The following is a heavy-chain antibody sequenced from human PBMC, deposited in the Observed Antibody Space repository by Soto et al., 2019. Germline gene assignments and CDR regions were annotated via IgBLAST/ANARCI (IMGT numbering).Heavy chain of an antibody. V-gene: IGHV1-69*13. CDR2: IIPIFGTA. Sequence: ASVKVSCKASGGTFSSYAISWVRQAPGQGLEWMGGIIPIFGTANYAQKFQGRVTITADESTSTAYMELSSLRSEDTAVYYCASRDGYNYYWFDPWGQGTLVTVSS. J-gene: IGHJ5*02. D-gene: IGHD1-1*01. CDR1: GGTFSSYA. CDR3: ASRDGYNYYWFDP.